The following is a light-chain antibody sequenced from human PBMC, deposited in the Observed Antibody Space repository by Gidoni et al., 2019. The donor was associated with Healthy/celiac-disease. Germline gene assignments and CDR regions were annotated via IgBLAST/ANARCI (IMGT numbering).Light chain of an antibody. CDR3: KQSYSTWIT. V-gene: IGKV1-39*01. J-gene: IGKJ5*01. CDR1: QSISSY. Sequence: DIQMTQSPSSLSASVGDRVTITCLASQSISSYLNWYQQKPGKAPKLLIYAASSLQSGVPSRFSGSGSGTDFTLTISSLQPEDFATYYCKQSYSTWITFGQGTRLEIK. CDR2: AAS.